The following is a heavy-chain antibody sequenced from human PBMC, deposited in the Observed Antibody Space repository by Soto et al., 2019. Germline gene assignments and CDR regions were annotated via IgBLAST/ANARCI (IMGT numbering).Heavy chain of an antibody. CDR2: ISYDGNNK. CDR1: GFTVSSNY. D-gene: IGHD2-21*01. CDR3: AKGAYSGNWYED. V-gene: IGHV3-30*18. Sequence: VQLVESGGGLIQPGGSLRLSCAASGFTVSSNYMSWVRQAPGKGLEWVAVISYDGNNKYYADSVKGRFTISRDNSKNTLYLQMNSLRAEDTAVYYCAKGAYSGNWYEDWGQGTLVTVSS. J-gene: IGHJ5*02.